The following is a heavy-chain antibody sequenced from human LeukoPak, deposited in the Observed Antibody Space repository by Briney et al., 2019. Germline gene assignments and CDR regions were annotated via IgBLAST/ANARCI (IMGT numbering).Heavy chain of an antibody. V-gene: IGHV3-48*01. D-gene: IGHD3-3*01. Sequence: QPGGSLRLSCAASGFTFSSYSMNWVRQAPGKGLEWVSYISSSSSTIYYADSVKGRFTISRDNAKNSLYLQMNSLRAEDTAVYYCARVGLCDFWSGPCDAFDIWGQGTMVTVSS. CDR3: ARVGLCDFWSGPCDAFDI. CDR2: ISSSSSTI. CDR1: GFTFSSYS. J-gene: IGHJ3*02.